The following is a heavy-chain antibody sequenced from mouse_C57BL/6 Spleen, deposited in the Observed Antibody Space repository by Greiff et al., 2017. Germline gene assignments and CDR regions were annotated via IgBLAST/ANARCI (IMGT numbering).Heavy chain of an antibody. D-gene: IGHD2-5*01. CDR3: ARRTVYSNYAMDY. J-gene: IGHJ4*01. V-gene: IGHV2-2*01. CDR2: IWSGGST. CDR1: GFSLTSYG. Sequence: VQLVESGPGLVQPSQSLSITCTVSGFSLTSYGVHWVRQSPGKGLAWLGVIWSGGSTDYNAAFISRLSISKDNSKSQVFFKMNSLQADDTAIYYCARRTVYSNYAMDYWGQGTSVTVSS.